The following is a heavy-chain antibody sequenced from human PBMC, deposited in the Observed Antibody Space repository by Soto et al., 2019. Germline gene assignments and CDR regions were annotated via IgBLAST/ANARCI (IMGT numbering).Heavy chain of an antibody. D-gene: IGHD1-1*01. J-gene: IGHJ5*02. CDR1: GYTFSTYG. CDR2: IGADNGDT. V-gene: IGHV1-18*01. CDR3: ARDWKGAGGFDP. Sequence: QVQLVQSGAEVKKPGASVKVSCKASGYTFSTYGFSWVRQAPGQGLEWMGWIGADNGDTNYAQNFQGRVTMTTDTATTSSYMELRSLTSDGSAVYFCARDWKGAGGFDPWGQGTLVTVSS.